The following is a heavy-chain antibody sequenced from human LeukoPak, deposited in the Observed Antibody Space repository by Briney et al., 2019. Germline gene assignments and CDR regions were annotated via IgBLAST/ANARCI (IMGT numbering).Heavy chain of an antibody. V-gene: IGHV3-48*04. CDR2: ISSSGSTI. J-gene: IGHJ4*02. Sequence: GRSLRLSCAASGFTFSSYGMNWVRQAPGKGLEWVSYISSSGSTIYYADSVKGRFTISRDNAKNSLYLQMNSLRAEDTAVYYCARYSYGYTDYWGQGTLVTVSS. CDR3: ARYSYGYTDY. D-gene: IGHD5-18*01. CDR1: GFTFSSYG.